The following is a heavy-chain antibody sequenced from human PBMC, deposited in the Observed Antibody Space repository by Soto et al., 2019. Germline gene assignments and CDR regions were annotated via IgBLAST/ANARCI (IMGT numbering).Heavy chain of an antibody. CDR1: GGTFSSYA. J-gene: IGHJ4*02. Sequence: QVQLVQSGAEVKKPGSSVKVSCKASGGTFSSYAISWVRQAPGQGLEWMGGIIPIFGTANYAQKFQGRVTITADEYTSTAYQELSSLRSEDTAVYYCARGNGGKTRGSFDYWGQGTLVTVSS. CDR2: IIPIFGTA. D-gene: IGHD2-15*01. CDR3: ARGNGGKTRGSFDY. V-gene: IGHV1-69*01.